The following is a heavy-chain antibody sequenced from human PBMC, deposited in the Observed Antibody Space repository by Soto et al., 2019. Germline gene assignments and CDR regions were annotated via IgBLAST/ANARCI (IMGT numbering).Heavy chain of an antibody. CDR2: ISAYNTNT. V-gene: IGHV1-18*01. J-gene: IGHJ4*02. CDR1: GYTFTSYN. CDR3: ARDTPPTDY. Sequence: QVQLVQSGAEVKKPGASVKVSCKTSGYTFTSYNISWVRQAPGQGLEWMGWISAYNTNTNYSQKFRGRVTMSTDTSPTTAYMGLRSLRSDDTAVYCCARDTPPTDYWGQGTLFTVSS.